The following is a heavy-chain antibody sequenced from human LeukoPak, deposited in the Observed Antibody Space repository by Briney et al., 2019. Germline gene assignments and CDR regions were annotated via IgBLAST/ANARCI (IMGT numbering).Heavy chain of an antibody. Sequence: GGSLRLSCAASGFFFSRYAMKWVRQAPGKGGEWGSSISGSGGVTQYGDSVKGHFTISRDNTNNTMYLQMNSLRVEDTAIYYCARDRHGDYSLDYWGQGSLVTVSS. CDR3: ARDRHGDYSLDY. D-gene: IGHD4-17*01. V-gene: IGHV3-23*01. CDR1: GFFFSRYA. CDR2: ISGSGGVT. J-gene: IGHJ4*02.